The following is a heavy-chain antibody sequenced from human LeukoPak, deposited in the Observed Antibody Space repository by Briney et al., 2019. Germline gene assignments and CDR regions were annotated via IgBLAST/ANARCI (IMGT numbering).Heavy chain of an antibody. V-gene: IGHV3-7*01. CDR3: ATYYYDSRALGN. J-gene: IGHJ4*02. CDR2: IKQDGSEK. CDR1: GFTFSSYW. D-gene: IGHD3-22*01. Sequence: PGGSLRLSCAASGFTFSSYWMSWVRQAPGKGLEWVANIKQDGSEKYYVDSVKGRSTISRDNAKNSLYLQMNSLRAEDTAVYYCATYYYDSRALGNWGQGTLVTVSS.